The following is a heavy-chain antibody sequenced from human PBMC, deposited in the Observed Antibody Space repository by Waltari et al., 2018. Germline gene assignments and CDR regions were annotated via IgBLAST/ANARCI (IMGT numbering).Heavy chain of an antibody. CDR2: IYYSGST. V-gene: IGHV4-59*11. J-gene: IGHJ3*02. Sequence: QVQLQESGPGLVKPSETLSLTCTVSGGSISSHYWSWIRQPPGKGLEWIGYIYYSGSTNYNPSLKSRVTISVDTSKNQFSLKLSSVTAADTAVYYCARDRAAFDIWGQGTMVTVSS. CDR1: GGSISSHY. CDR3: ARDRAAFDI.